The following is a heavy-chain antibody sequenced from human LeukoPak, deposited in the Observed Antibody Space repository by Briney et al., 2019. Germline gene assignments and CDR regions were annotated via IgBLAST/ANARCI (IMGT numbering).Heavy chain of an antibody. J-gene: IGHJ4*02. CDR1: GFTFSSYW. Sequence: GGSLRLSCAASGFTFSSYWMSWLRQAPGKGLEWVANIKQDGSEKYYVDSVKGRFTISRDNAKNSLYLQMNSLRAEDTAVYYCIGGDYDYVWGSYRPIWGQGTLVTVSS. CDR2: IKQDGSEK. CDR3: IGGDYDYVWGSYRPI. D-gene: IGHD3-16*02. V-gene: IGHV3-7*03.